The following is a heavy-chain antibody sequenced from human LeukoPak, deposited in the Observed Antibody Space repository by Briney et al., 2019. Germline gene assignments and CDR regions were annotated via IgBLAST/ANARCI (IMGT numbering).Heavy chain of an antibody. Sequence: GGSLRLSCAASGFTFNSYSMSRVRQAPGRGLEWVSHISGSGGTTYYADPVKGRFTISRDNSNNTLYLQMKSLRAEDTAVYYCVKLVEMATTYYLDYWGQGTLVTVSS. CDR2: ISGSGGTT. J-gene: IGHJ4*02. CDR1: GFTFNSYS. D-gene: IGHD5-24*01. V-gene: IGHV3-23*01. CDR3: VKLVEMATTYYLDY.